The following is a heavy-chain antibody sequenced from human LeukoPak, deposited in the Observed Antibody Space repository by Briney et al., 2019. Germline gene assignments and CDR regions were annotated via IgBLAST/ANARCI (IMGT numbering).Heavy chain of an antibody. CDR3: ARSPQDSSGYYSSYFDY. CDR2: IYYSGST. D-gene: IGHD3-22*01. CDR1: GGSISSYY. Sequence: SETLSLTCTVSGGSISSYYWSWIRQPPGKGLEWIGYIYYSGSTNYNPSLKSRVTISVDTSKNQFSLKLSSVTAADTAVYYCARSPQDSSGYYSSYFDYWGQGTLVTVSS. J-gene: IGHJ4*02. V-gene: IGHV4-59*08.